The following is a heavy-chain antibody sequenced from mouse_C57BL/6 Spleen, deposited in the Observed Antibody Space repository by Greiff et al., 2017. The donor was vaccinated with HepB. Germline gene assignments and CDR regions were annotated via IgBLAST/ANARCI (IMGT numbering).Heavy chain of an antibody. J-gene: IGHJ2*01. D-gene: IGHD1-1*01. V-gene: IGHV1-55*01. Sequence: VQLQQPGAELVKPGASVKMSCKASGYTFTSYWITWVKQRPGQGLEWIGDIYPGSGSTNYNEKFKSKATLTVDTSSTTAYMQLSSLTSEDSAVYYCARRDYYGSSYLDYWGQGTTLTISS. CDR2: IYPGSGST. CDR1: GYTFTSYW. CDR3: ARRDYYGSSYLDY.